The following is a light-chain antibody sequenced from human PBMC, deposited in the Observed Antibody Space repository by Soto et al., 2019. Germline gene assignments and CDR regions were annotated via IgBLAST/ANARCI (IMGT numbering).Light chain of an antibody. Sequence: DIVMTQSPLSLPVIPGEPASISCRSSQSLLHSNGYNYLDWYLQKPGQSPQLLMYLTSNRSSGVPDRFSGSGSGTDFTLKISRVEAEDVGVYYCMQALQTPRTFGQGTKLEIK. CDR3: MQALQTPRT. CDR2: LTS. J-gene: IGKJ2*02. V-gene: IGKV2-28*01. CDR1: QSLLHSNGYNY.